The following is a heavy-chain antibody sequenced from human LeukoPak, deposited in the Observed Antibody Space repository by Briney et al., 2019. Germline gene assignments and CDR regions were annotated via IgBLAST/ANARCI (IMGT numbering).Heavy chain of an antibody. D-gene: IGHD6-6*01. Sequence: ASVKVSCKASGYTFTDYYMHWVRQAPGQGLEWMGWINPNSGGTNFAQKFQGRVAMTRDTSISTAYLELGSLRSDDTAVYFCARARWQLVPYFDSWGQGSLVTVSS. CDR2: INPNSGGT. J-gene: IGHJ4*02. V-gene: IGHV1-2*02. CDR3: ARARWQLVPYFDS. CDR1: GYTFTDYY.